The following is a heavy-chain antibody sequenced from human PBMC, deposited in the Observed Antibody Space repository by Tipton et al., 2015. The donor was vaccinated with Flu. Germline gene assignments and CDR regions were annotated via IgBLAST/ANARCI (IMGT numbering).Heavy chain of an antibody. D-gene: IGHD3-10*01. J-gene: IGHJ3*02. Sequence: QSGAEVKKPGASVNLSCKASGYTFNRFYLHWVRQAPGQGLEWLGVIYPSGGGTRYAQNLQGRVTMTRDRSTSTVYMELSSLRSEDTAVYYCARDRGSGTYTFDIWGQGTMVAVSS. V-gene: IGHV1-46*02. CDR1: GYTFNRFY. CDR3: ARDRGSGTYTFDI. CDR2: IYPSGGGT.